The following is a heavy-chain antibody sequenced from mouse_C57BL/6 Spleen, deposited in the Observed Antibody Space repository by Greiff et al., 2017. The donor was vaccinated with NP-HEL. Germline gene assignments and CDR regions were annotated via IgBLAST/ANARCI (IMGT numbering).Heavy chain of an antibody. J-gene: IGHJ3*01. D-gene: IGHD1-1*01. CDR3: ARHYGSSSGFAY. CDR2: IYPGDGDT. CDR1: GYAFSSSW. Sequence: QVQLQQSGPELVKPGASVKISCKASGYAFSSSWMNWVKQRPGKGLEWIGRIYPGDGDTNYNGKFKGKATLTADKSSSTAYMQLSSLTSEDSAVYFCARHYGSSSGFAYWGQGTLVTVSA. V-gene: IGHV1-82*01.